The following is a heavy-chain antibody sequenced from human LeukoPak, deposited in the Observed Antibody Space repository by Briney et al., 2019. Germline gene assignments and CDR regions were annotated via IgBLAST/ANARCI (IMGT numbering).Heavy chain of an antibody. CDR3: ARDSDIYDILTGYLDY. CDR2: ISAYNGNT. V-gene: IGHV1-18*01. CDR1: GYTFTSYG. J-gene: IGHJ4*02. D-gene: IGHD3-9*01. Sequence: ASVKVSCKASGYTFTSYGISWVRQAPGQGLEWMGWISAYNGNTNYAQKLQGRVTMTTDTSTSTAYMELSSLRSDDTAVYYCARDSDIYDILTGYLDYWGQGTLVTVSS.